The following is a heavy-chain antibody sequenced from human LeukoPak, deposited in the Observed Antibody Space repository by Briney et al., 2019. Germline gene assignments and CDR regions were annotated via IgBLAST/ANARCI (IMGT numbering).Heavy chain of an antibody. CDR3: ARDRIRITMVRGVMRPGWFDP. D-gene: IGHD3-10*01. CDR2: INPNSGGT. V-gene: IGHV1-2*02. Sequence: ASVKVSCKVSGYTLTELSMHWVRQAPGQGLEWMGWINPNSGGTNYAQKFQGRVTMTRDTSISTAYMELSRLRSDDTAVYYCARDRIRITMVRGVMRPGWFDPWGQGTLVTVSS. J-gene: IGHJ5*02. CDR1: GYTLTELS.